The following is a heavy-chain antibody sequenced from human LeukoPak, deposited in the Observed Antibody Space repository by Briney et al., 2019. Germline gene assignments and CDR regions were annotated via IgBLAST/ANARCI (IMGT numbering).Heavy chain of an antibody. D-gene: IGHD3-10*01. CDR2: ISTSLPT. Sequence: SETLSLTCTVSGVSTSSGYWSWIRQPAGKGLEWMGRISTSLPTYYNPSLKSRVAMSLDTSENHFSLRLNSVTAADTAVYYCARGYGSGNYSTWGQGTLVTVSS. CDR3: ARGYGSGNYST. J-gene: IGHJ5*02. V-gene: IGHV4-4*07. CDR1: GVSTSSGY.